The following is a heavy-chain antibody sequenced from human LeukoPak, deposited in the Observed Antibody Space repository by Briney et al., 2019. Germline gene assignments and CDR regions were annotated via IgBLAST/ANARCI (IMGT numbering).Heavy chain of an antibody. CDR3: ARGDSVVTAAY. CDR1: GFTVSRYY. D-gene: IGHD2-21*02. CDR2: IYSGGST. Sequence: PGGSLRLSCAASGFTVSRYYISWVRQAPGKGLEWVSVIYSGGSTYYADSVKGRFTISRDNSKNTLYLQMNSLRAEDTAVYYCARGDSVVTAAYWGQGTLVTVS. J-gene: IGHJ4*02. V-gene: IGHV3-53*01.